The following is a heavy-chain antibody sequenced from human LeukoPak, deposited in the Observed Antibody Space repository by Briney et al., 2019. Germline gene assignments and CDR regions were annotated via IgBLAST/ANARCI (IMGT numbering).Heavy chain of an antibody. Sequence: PGGSLRLSRAASGFTFSINGMHWVRQAPGKGLEWVASIQYDGAKKYYADSVKGRFTISRDSSKNTLYLQMNTLRAEDTAVYYCAKEDEGIVVVPAAHFDYWGQGTLVTVSS. CDR1: GFTFSING. CDR2: IQYDGAKK. D-gene: IGHD2-2*01. J-gene: IGHJ4*02. V-gene: IGHV3-30*02. CDR3: AKEDEGIVVVPAAHFDY.